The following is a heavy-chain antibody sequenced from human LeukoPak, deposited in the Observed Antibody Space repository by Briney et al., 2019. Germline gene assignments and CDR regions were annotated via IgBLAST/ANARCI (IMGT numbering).Heavy chain of an antibody. D-gene: IGHD3-10*01. CDR3: ARDITMVRGVRGGY. CDR1: GGSISSSSYY. Sequence: PSETLSLTCTVSGGSISSSSYYWGWIRQPPGKGLEWIGSIYYSGSTYYNPSLKSRVTISVDTSKNQFSLKLSSVTAADTAVYHCARDITMVRGVRGGYWGQGTLVTVSS. V-gene: IGHV4-39*02. J-gene: IGHJ4*02. CDR2: IYYSGST.